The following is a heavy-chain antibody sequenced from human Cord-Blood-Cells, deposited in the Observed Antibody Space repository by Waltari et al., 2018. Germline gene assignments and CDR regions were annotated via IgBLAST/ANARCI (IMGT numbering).Heavy chain of an antibody. CDR1: GGSFRGYY. D-gene: IGHD1-26*01. CDR2: INHSGST. J-gene: IGHJ4*02. CDR3: ARLPISGSYDY. Sequence: QVQLQQWGAGLLKPSETLSLPCAVYGGSFRGYYWSWIRQPPGKGLAWMGEINHSGSTNYNPSLKSRVTISVDTSKNQFSLKLSSVTAADTAVYDCARLPISGSYDYWGQGTLVTVSS. V-gene: IGHV4-34*01.